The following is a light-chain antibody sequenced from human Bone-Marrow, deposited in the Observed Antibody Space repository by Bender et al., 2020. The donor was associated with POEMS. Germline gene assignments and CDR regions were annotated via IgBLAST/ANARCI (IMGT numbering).Light chain of an antibody. CDR2: GYN. J-gene: IGLJ1*01. Sequence: QSVLTPPPSVSGAPGQRVTISCTGSSSNTGSGYDINWYQHLPGTAPKLLIYGYNNRPSGVPDRFSGSKSGNTASLTISGLQAEDEADYYCCSYASRSTYVFGTGTKVTVL. CDR3: CSYASRSTYV. CDR1: SSNTGSGYD. V-gene: IGLV1-40*01.